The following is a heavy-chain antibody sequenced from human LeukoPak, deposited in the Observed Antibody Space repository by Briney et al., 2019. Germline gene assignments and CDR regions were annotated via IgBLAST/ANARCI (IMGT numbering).Heavy chain of an antibody. D-gene: IGHD3-22*01. Sequence: SETLSLTCTVSGGSISSHYWSWIRQPAGKGLEWIGRIYTSGSTNYNPSLKSRVTMSVDTSKNQFSLKLSSVTAADTAVYYCARDIGNYYDSSGNPYYYYMDVWGKGTTVTISS. V-gene: IGHV4-4*07. CDR1: GGSISSHY. J-gene: IGHJ6*03. CDR3: ARDIGNYYDSSGNPYYYYMDV. CDR2: IYTSGST.